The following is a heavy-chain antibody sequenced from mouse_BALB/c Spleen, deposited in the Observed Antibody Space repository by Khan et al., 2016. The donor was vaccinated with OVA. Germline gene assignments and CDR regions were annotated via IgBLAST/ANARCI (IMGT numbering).Heavy chain of an antibody. CDR2: IDPETGGT. CDR1: GYTFTDYE. CDR3: TRSDGYYGYFDV. D-gene: IGHD2-3*01. V-gene: IGHV1-15*01. J-gene: IGHJ1*01. Sequence: QVQLQQSGAELVRPGASVTLSCKASGYTFTDYEMHWVKQTPVHGLEWIGAIDPETGGTAYNQKFKGKATLTADKSSSTAYMELRSLTSEDSAVYYCTRSDGYYGYFDVWGAGTTGTVSS.